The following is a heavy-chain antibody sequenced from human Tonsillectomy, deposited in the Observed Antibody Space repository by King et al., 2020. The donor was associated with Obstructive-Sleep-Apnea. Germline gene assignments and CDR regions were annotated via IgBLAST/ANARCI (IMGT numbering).Heavy chain of an antibody. J-gene: IGHJ4*02. Sequence: VQLQESGPGLVKPSETLSLTCSVSGGSISNYYWSWIRQPPGKGLEWIGYLYYSGNTNFNTSLMIRVTISADTSKIQFSLRLSSVTAADTAVYYCARHRGVEDYGGYGDYFDYWGQGTLVTVSS. V-gene: IGHV4-59*08. D-gene: IGHD5-12*01. CDR1: GGSISNYY. CDR2: LYYSGNT. CDR3: ARHRGVEDYGGYGDYFDY.